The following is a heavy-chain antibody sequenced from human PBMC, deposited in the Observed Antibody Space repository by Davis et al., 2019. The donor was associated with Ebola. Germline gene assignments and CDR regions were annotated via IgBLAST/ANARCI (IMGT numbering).Heavy chain of an antibody. CDR1: GFTFSMYA. D-gene: IGHD2-8*01. CDR3: ARDPYNGGWFYFDL. CDR2: SGNGNT. Sequence: AASVKVSRKSSGFTFSMYAIHWLRQAPGQRLEWMGWSGNGNTKYSQKFQDRVTITWDPSASTSYMEVTSLRSEDAAVYYCARDPYNGGWFYFDLWGQGTLVTVSS. J-gene: IGHJ4*02. V-gene: IGHV1-3*01.